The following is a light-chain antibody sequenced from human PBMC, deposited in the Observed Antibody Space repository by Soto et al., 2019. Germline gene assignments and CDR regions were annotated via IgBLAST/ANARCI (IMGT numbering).Light chain of an antibody. Sequence: DIQMTQSPSTLSASVGDRVTITCRARQTIDTWLAWYQQKPGKAPKVLIYKASSLESGVPSRFSGSGSGTEFTLTIRSLQPDDFATYYCQQYNSYPLTFGGGTKVEIK. J-gene: IGKJ4*01. CDR2: KAS. CDR3: QQYNSYPLT. CDR1: QTIDTW. V-gene: IGKV1-5*03.